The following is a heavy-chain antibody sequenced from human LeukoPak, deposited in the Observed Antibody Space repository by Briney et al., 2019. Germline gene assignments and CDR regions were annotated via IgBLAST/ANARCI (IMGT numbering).Heavy chain of an antibody. CDR3: AKPLMRDQWFGES. Sequence: ASVKVSCKASGYTFTSYYMHWVRQAPGQGLEWMGIINPSGGSTSYAQKLQGRVTMTTDTSTSTAYMELRSLRSDDTAVYYCAKPLMRDQWFGESWGQGTLVTVSS. CDR1: GYTFTSYY. J-gene: IGHJ5*02. D-gene: IGHD3-10*01. V-gene: IGHV1-46*01. CDR2: INPSGGST.